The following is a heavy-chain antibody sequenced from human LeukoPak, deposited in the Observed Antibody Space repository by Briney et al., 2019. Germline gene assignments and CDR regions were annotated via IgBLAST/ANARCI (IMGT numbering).Heavy chain of an antibody. D-gene: IGHD6-19*01. CDR2: IGAGGTFT. Sequence: GGSLRLSCTASGFTFSSYAMNWVRQAPGKGLEWVSGIGAGGTFTYYADSVKGRFTISRDNSRNTLYLQMNSLRADDTAVYYCAKERSSSGYFDYWGQGTLVTVSS. CDR3: AKERSSSGYFDY. V-gene: IGHV3-23*01. CDR1: GFTFSSYA. J-gene: IGHJ4*02.